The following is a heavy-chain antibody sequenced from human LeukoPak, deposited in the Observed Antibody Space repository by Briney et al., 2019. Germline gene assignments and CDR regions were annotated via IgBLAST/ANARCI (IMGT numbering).Heavy chain of an antibody. J-gene: IGHJ4*02. V-gene: IGHV3-21*01. D-gene: IGHD3-10*01. Sequence: GGSLRLSCAAPGFTFSSYSMNWDRQAPGKGLEWVSSISSSSSYIYYADSVKGRFTISRDNAKNSLYLQMNSLRAEDTAVYYCARGGITMVQGVIIGWGQGTLVTVSS. CDR1: GFTFSSYS. CDR3: ARGGITMVQGVIIG. CDR2: ISSSSSYI.